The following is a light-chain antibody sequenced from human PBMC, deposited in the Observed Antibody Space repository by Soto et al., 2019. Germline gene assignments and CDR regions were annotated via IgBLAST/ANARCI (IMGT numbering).Light chain of an antibody. CDR3: QQYYSYPRT. V-gene: IGKV1-5*01. J-gene: IGKJ1*01. Sequence: DIQLTQTPSTLSASIGDRVTITCRASQSLSGWLAWYQQTPGKAPKLLISDAFRLESGVPSRFRGSGSGTEFTLTISCLQSEDFATYYCQQYYSYPRTFGQGTKVDIK. CDR1: QSLSGW. CDR2: DAF.